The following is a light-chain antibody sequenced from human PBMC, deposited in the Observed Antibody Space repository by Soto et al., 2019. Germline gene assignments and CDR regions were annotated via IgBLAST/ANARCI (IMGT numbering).Light chain of an antibody. V-gene: IGLV1-44*01. Sequence: LTQPPSVSGTPGQRVTISCSGSFSNIGDNAVNWYQQLPGAAPKLLIYLNDQRPSGVPDRFSGSKSGTSASLAISGLHSEDEADYYCAAWDDSLNALFGTGTKVTVL. CDR3: AAWDDSLNAL. CDR1: FSNIGDNA. J-gene: IGLJ1*01. CDR2: LND.